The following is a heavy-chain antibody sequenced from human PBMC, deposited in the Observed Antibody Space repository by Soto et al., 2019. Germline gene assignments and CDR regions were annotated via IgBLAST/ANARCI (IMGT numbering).Heavy chain of an antibody. Sequence: QVQLQESGPGLVKPSETLSLTCTVSADSVNSRDYYWTWIRQSPGKGLEWIGYIYYTGSTNYNPSLMRRFTISLDTSKNQFSLSLKSVTPADPAVYYCARELWRRSPTGFDYWGQGIPVIVSS. D-gene: IGHD5-12*01. CDR1: ADSVNSRDYY. CDR2: IYYTGST. V-gene: IGHV4-61*08. CDR3: ARELWRRSPTGFDY. J-gene: IGHJ4*02.